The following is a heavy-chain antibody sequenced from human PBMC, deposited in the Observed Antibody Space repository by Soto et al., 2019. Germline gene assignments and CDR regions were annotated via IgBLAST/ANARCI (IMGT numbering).Heavy chain of an antibody. CDR3: AGGGGAIFGVVIIGGYYYGMDV. D-gene: IGHD3-3*01. CDR2: IDPSDSYT. J-gene: IGHJ6*02. CDR1: GYSFTSYW. V-gene: IGHV5-10-1*01. Sequence: GESLKITCKGSGYSFTSYWISWVRQMPGKGLEWMGRIDPSDSYTNYSPSFQGHVTISADKSISTAYLQWSSLKASDTAMYYCAGGGGAIFGVVIIGGYYYGMDVWGQGTTVTVSS.